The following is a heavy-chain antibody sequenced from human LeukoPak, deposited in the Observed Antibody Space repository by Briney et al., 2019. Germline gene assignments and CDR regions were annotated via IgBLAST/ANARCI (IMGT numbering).Heavy chain of an antibody. CDR1: GYTFTGYY. V-gene: IGHV1-2*02. J-gene: IGHJ5*02. Sequence: GASVKVSCKASGYTFTGYYMHWVRQAPGQGPEWMGWINPNSGGTNYAQKFQGRVTMTRDTSISTAYMELSRLRSDDTAVYYCAIATADGPGAIEDWFDPWGQGTLVTVSS. CDR2: INPNSGGT. D-gene: IGHD6-13*01. CDR3: AIATADGPGAIEDWFDP.